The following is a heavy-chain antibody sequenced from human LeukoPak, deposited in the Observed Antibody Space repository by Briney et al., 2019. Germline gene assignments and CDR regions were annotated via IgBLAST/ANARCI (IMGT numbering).Heavy chain of an antibody. CDR1: GFIFSCYG. Sequence: GRSLRLSCAASGFIFSCYGMHWVRQAPGKGLEWLAVIWPDGTIQYYADPVKGRFTISRDNSKNTLYLQLTSLRADDSAVYYCARHNHDWGWDFWGQGAQVTVSS. D-gene: IGHD2-8*02. CDR2: IWPDGTIQ. V-gene: IGHV3-33*01. J-gene: IGHJ4*02. CDR3: ARHNHDWGWDF.